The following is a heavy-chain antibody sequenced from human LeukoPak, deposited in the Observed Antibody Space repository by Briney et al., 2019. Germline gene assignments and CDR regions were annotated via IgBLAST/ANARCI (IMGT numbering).Heavy chain of an antibody. V-gene: IGHV3-23*01. J-gene: IGHJ4*02. D-gene: IGHD3-22*01. CDR3: AKDPAMGDYDSSGYPDY. Sequence: GGSLRLSCAASGFTFSSYAMSWVRQAPGKGLEWVSAISGSGGSTYYADSVKGRFTISRDNSKNTLYLQMNSLRAEDTAVYYCAKDPAMGDYDSSGYPDYWGQGTLVTVSS. CDR1: GFTFSSYA. CDR2: ISGSGGST.